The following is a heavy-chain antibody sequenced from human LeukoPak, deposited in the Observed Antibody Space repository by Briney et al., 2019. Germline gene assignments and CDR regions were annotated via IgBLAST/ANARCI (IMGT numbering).Heavy chain of an antibody. CDR2: IYYSGTT. J-gene: IGHJ6*03. CDR1: GGSISSSHYY. CDR3: ARQISDYYYYYIDV. Sequence: PSETLSLTCTVFGGSISSSHYYWGWIRQTPGKGLEWIGTIYYSGTTYYNPSLESRATISEDTSKNQFSLTLRSVTAADTAVYYCARQISDYYYYYIDVWRKGTTVTVSS. V-gene: IGHV4-39*01. D-gene: IGHD3-10*01.